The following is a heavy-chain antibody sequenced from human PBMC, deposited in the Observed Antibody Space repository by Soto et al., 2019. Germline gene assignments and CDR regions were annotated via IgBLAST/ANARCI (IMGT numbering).Heavy chain of an antibody. D-gene: IGHD3-3*02. Sequence: GASVKVSCKASGGTFSSYAISWVRQAPGQGLEWMGVINPSGGDTIYAQKFQGRVTMTRDTPTTTVYMEVNSLRSDDTAVYYCARDKARAQLGGNYYYILDVWGQGTTVTVSS. CDR2: INPSGGDT. V-gene: IGHV1-46*01. CDR1: GGTFSSYA. CDR3: ARDKARAQLGGNYYYILDV. J-gene: IGHJ6*02.